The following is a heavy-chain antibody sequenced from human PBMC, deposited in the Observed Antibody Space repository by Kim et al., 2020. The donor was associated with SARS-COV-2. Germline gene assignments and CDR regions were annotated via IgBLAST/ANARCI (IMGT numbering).Heavy chain of an antibody. D-gene: IGHD2-15*01. J-gene: IGHJ6*02. V-gene: IGHV4-31*03. Sequence: SETLSLTCTVSGGSISSGGYYWSWIRQHPGKSLEWIGYIYYSGSTSYNPSLKSRVTISVDTSKNQFSLKLSSVTAADTAVYYCARGVVAATRGMDVWGQGTTVTVSS. CDR2: IYYSGST. CDR1: GGSISSGGYY. CDR3: ARGVVAATRGMDV.